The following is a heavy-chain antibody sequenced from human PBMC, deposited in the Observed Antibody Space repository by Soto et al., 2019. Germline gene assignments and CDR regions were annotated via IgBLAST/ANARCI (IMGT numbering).Heavy chain of an antibody. CDR1: GYSFTSYW. D-gene: IGHD2-2*01. J-gene: IGHJ3*02. V-gene: IGHV5-51*01. CDR3: ARLRIVVVPAPTTRAFDI. Sequence: PGESLKISCKGSGYSFTSYWIGWVRQMPGKGLEWMGIIYPGDSDTRYSPSFQGQVTISADKSISTAYLQWSSLKASDTAMYYCARLRIVVVPAPTTRAFDIWGPGTMVTLPS. CDR2: IYPGDSDT.